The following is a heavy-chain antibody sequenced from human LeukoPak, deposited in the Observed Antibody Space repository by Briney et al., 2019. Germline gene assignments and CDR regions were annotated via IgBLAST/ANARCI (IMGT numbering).Heavy chain of an antibody. J-gene: IGHJ4*02. D-gene: IGHD2-21*02. CDR2: ISGSGGST. V-gene: IGHV3-23*01. CDR1: GFTFSSYA. CDR3: ATSGAYCGGDCYTLDY. Sequence: GGSLRLSCAASGFTFSSYAMSWVRQAPGKGPEWVSAISGSGGSTYYADSVKGRFTISRDNSKNTLYLQMNSLRAEDTAVYYCATSGAYCGGDCYTLDYWGQGTLVTVSS.